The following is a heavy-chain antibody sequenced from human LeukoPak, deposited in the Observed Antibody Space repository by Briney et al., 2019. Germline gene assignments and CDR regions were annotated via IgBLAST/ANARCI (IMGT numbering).Heavy chain of an antibody. D-gene: IGHD3-22*01. CDR1: GFTFSSYW. Sequence: GGSLRLSCAASGFTFSSYWMYWVRQAPGKGLEWVSYISSSSSTIYYADSVKGRFTISRDNAKNSLYLQMNSLRAEDTAVYYCARVYYDSSGYFHFDYWGQGTLVTVSS. CDR3: ARVYYDSSGYFHFDY. CDR2: ISSSSSTI. V-gene: IGHV3-48*01. J-gene: IGHJ4*02.